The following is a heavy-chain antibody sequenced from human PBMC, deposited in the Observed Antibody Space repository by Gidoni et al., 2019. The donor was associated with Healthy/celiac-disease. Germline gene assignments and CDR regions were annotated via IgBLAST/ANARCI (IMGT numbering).Heavy chain of an antibody. J-gene: IGHJ4*02. D-gene: IGHD3-10*01. CDR3: AKGWFGELLSERFDY. CDR2: ISGSGGST. Sequence: EVQLLESGGGLVQPGGSLRLSCAASGFPFSSYAMSWVRQAPGKGLEWVSAISGSGGSTYYADSVKGRFTISRDNSKNTLYLQMNSLRAEDTAVYYCAKGWFGELLSERFDYWGQGTLVTVSS. CDR1: GFPFSSYA. V-gene: IGHV3-23*01.